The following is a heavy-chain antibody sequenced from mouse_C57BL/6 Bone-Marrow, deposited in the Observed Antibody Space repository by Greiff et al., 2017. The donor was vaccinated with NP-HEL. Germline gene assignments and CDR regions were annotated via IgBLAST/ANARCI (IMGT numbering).Heavy chain of an antibody. CDR1: GYTFTSYW. Sequence: QVQLQQPGAELVKPGASVKLSCKASGYTFTSYWMQWVKQRPGQGLEWIGEIDPSDSYTNYNQKFKGKATLTVDTSSSTAYMQLSSLTSEDSAVYYCARRGKSTWGQGTTLTVSS. D-gene: IGHD2-1*01. CDR3: ARRGKST. CDR2: IDPSDSYT. J-gene: IGHJ2*01. V-gene: IGHV1-50*01.